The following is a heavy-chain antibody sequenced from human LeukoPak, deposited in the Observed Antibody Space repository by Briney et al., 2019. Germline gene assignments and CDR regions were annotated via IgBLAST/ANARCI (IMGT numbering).Heavy chain of an antibody. CDR1: GYSISRGYY. D-gene: IGHD3-10*01. Sequence: PSETLSLTCGVSGYSISRGYYWGWIRPPPGKGLGWIGSIYHTGNTYYNPSLKSRVTISVDTSKNQFSLKVRSVTAADTAVYYCAGWFGELLSLFAYWGQGTLVTVSS. CDR2: IYHTGNT. CDR3: AGWFGELLSLFAY. V-gene: IGHV4-38-2*01. J-gene: IGHJ4*02.